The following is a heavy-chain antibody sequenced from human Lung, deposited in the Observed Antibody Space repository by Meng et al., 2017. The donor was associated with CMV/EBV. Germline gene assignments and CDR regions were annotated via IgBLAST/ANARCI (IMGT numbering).Heavy chain of an antibody. CDR1: GFTFSSYA. CDR3: ARNLMVRGLFITVGNYYGVDV. V-gene: IGHV3-30*04. D-gene: IGHD3-10*01. J-gene: IGHJ6*02. CDR2: ISYDGSNK. Sequence: GESLKISCAASGFTFSSYAMHWVRQAPGKGLEWVALISYDGSNKYYADSVKGRFTISRDNSKSTLYLQMNSLRAEDTAVYYCARNLMVRGLFITVGNYYGVDVWGQETTVTVSS.